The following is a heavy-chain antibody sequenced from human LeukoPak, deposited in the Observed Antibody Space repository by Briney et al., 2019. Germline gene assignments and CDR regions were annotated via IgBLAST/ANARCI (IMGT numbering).Heavy chain of an antibody. J-gene: IGHJ6*02. CDR3: ARDYYDSRGYYGMDV. CDR2: IWYDGSNK. D-gene: IGHD3-22*01. CDR1: GYTFTGYY. Sequence: SCKASGYTFTGYYMHWVRQAPGKGLEWVAVIWYDGSNKYYADSVKGRFTISRDNSKNTLYLQMNSLRAEDTAVYYCARDYYDSRGYYGMDVWGQGTTVTVSS. V-gene: IGHV3-33*01.